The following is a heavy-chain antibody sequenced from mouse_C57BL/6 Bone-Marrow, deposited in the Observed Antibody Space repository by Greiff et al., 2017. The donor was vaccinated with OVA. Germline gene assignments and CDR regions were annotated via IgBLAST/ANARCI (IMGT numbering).Heavy chain of an antibody. J-gene: IGHJ2*01. CDR3: TRWYYVYFDY. CDR2: IYPGNSDT. V-gene: IGHV1-5*01. D-gene: IGHD1-1*01. Sequence: VQLQQSGPVLARPGASVKMSCKPSGYTFPSYWMHWVKQRPGQGLEWIGAIYPGNSDTSYNQKFKGKAKLTAVTSASTAYMELSSLTNEDSAVYYGTRWYYVYFDYWGQGTTLTVSS. CDR1: GYTFPSYW.